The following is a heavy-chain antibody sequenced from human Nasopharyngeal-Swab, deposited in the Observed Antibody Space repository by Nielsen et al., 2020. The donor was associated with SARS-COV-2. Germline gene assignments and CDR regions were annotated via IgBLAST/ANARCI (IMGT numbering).Heavy chain of an antibody. CDR1: GGSISSSSYY. J-gene: IGHJ4*02. CDR2: IYYSGST. D-gene: IGHD6-19*01. Sequence: SETLSLTCTVSGGSISSSSYYWGWIRQPPGKGLEWIGSIYYSGSTYYNPSLKSRVTISVDTSKNQFSLKLSSVTAADTAVYYCARHIGGGVSGWTYWGQGTLVTVSS. CDR3: ARHIGGGVSGWTY. V-gene: IGHV4-39*01.